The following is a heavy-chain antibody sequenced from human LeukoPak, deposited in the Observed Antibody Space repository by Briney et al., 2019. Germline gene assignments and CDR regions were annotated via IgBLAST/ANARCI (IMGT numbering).Heavy chain of an antibody. D-gene: IGHD4-11*01. J-gene: IGHJ4*02. CDR3: ARYSYYSSYHCFGY. CDR1: GGSISSGSYY. V-gene: IGHV4-61*02. Sequence: TLSLTCTVSGGSISSGSYYWSWIRQPAGKGLEWIGRIYTSGSTNYNPSLKSRVTISVDTSKNQLFLKVSSVTAADTAVYYCARYSYYSSYHCFGYWGQGTLVTV. CDR2: IYTSGST.